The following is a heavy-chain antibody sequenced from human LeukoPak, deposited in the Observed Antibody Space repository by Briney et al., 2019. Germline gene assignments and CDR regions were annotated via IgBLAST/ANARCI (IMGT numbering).Heavy chain of an antibody. CDR3: ARDADTAMASP. V-gene: IGHV3-21*01. CDR1: GFKFSSYS. D-gene: IGHD5-18*01. J-gene: IGHJ5*02. Sequence: GGSLRLSWAAAGFKFSSYSMSWVRQAPGKGLEWVSSISSSSSYIYYADSVKGRFTISRDNAKNSLYLQMNSLRAEDTAVYYCARDADTAMASPWGQGTLVTVSS. CDR2: ISSSSSYI.